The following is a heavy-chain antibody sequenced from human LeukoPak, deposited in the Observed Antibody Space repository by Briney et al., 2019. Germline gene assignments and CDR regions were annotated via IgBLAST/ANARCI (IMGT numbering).Heavy chain of an antibody. V-gene: IGHV3-21*01. CDR3: ARDLSSGSGH. CDR1: GVTFSSYS. D-gene: IGHD3-10*01. J-gene: IGHJ1*01. CDR2: ISSSSSYI. Sequence: GGSLRLSCAASGVTFSSYSMNWVRQAPGKGLEWVSSISSSSSYIYYADSVKGRFTISRDNAKNSLYLQMNSLRDEDTAVYYCARDLSSGSGHWGQGTLVTVSS.